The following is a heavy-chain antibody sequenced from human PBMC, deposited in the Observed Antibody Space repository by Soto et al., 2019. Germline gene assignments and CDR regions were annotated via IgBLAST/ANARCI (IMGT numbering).Heavy chain of an antibody. D-gene: IGHD1-1*01. CDR2: IYYSGST. V-gene: IGHV4-39*01. CDR1: GGSISSSSYY. J-gene: IGHJ4*02. Sequence: QLQLQASGPGLVKPSETLSLTCTVSGGSISSSSYYWGWIRQPPGKGLEWIGSIYYSGSTYYNPSLKRRVTISVDTSKDQFALKLSSVTAADAAVYYYAAGTTADYWGQGTLVTVSS. CDR3: AAGTTADY.